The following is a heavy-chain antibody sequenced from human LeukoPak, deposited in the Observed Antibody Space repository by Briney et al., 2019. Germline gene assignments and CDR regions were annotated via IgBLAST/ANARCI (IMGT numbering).Heavy chain of an antibody. Sequence: GASVKVSCKASGYTFTSYAMHWVRQAPGQRLEWMGWINAGNGNTKYSQKFQGRVTITRDTSASTAYMELSSLRSDDTAVYYCARVYGDYVNYFDYWGQGTLVTVSS. D-gene: IGHD4-17*01. V-gene: IGHV1-3*01. CDR3: ARVYGDYVNYFDY. J-gene: IGHJ4*02. CDR2: INAGNGNT. CDR1: GYTFTSYA.